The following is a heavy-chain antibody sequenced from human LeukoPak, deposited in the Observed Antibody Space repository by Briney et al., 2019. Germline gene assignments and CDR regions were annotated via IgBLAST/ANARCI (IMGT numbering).Heavy chain of an antibody. J-gene: IGHJ4*02. D-gene: IGHD4-11*01. CDR3: ARGPPHYSNFGY. CDR1: GFTFSSYW. CDR2: INTDGSNT. V-gene: IGHV3-74*03. Sequence: GGSLRLSCAASGFTFSSYWMHWVRQAPGKGLVWVSRINTDGSNTMYADSVKGRFTISRDNAKNTLYLQMNSLRAEDTAVYYCARGPPHYSNFGYWGKGTLVTVSS.